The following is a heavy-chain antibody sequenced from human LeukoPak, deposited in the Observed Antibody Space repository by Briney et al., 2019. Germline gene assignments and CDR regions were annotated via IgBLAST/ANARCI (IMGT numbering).Heavy chain of an antibody. Sequence: ASVKVSCKASGYTFTNSYIHWVRQAPGQVLEWMGLINPDGGNTNYAQNFQGRVTLTRDTSTSTVYMELSSLRSEDTAVYYCAREGAAAGTAYYYYYYMDVWGKGTTVTISS. V-gene: IGHV1-46*01. CDR1: GYTFTNSY. D-gene: IGHD6-13*01. J-gene: IGHJ6*03. CDR2: INPDGGNT. CDR3: AREGAAAGTAYYYYYYMDV.